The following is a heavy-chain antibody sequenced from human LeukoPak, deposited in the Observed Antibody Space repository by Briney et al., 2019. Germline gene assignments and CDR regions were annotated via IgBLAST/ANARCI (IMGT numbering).Heavy chain of an antibody. J-gene: IGHJ5*02. D-gene: IGHD5-12*01. V-gene: IGHV4-31*03. Sequence: SQTLSLTCTVSGGSISSGGYYWSWIRQHPGKGLEWIGYIYYSGSTYYNPSLKSRVTISVDTSKNQFSLKLSSVTAADTAVYYCASEVIVATIWGNWFDPWGQGTLVTASS. CDR1: GGSISSGGYY. CDR3: ASEVIVATIWGNWFDP. CDR2: IYYSGST.